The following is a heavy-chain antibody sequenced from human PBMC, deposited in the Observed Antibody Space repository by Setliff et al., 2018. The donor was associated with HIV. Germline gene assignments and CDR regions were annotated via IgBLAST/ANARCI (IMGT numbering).Heavy chain of an antibody. CDR3: ARRPLFGVVIASVAKMEFDY. V-gene: IGHV4-4*02. CDR2: VFHSGSA. J-gene: IGHJ4*02. D-gene: IGHD3-3*01. CDR1: GGPLNSRNW. Sequence: SETLSLTCAVSGGPLNSRNWWSWVRQPPGKGLEWIGEVFHSGSANSNASLRSRVMISVDTSKNQFSLKLSAVTAADTAVYYCARRPLFGVVIASVAKMEFDYWGQGTLVTVSS.